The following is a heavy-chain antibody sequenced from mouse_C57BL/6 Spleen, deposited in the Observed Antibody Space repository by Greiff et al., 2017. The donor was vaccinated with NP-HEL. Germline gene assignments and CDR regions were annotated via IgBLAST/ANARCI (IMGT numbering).Heavy chain of an antibody. D-gene: IGHD2-3*01. CDR2: IYPGSGNT. Sequence: QVQLQQSGAELVRPGASVKLSCKASGYTFTDYYINWVKQRPGQGLEWIARIYPGSGNTYYNEKFKGKATLTAEKSSSTAYMQLSSLTSEDSAVYFCARGGGDGYLDYWGQGTTLTVSS. V-gene: IGHV1-76*01. CDR1: GYTFTDYY. J-gene: IGHJ2*01. CDR3: ARGGGDGYLDY.